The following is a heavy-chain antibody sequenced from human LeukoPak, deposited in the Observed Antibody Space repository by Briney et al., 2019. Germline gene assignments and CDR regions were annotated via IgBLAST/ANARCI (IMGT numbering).Heavy chain of an antibody. Sequence: VASVKVSCKASGYTFTGYYMHWVRQAPGQGLEWMGRINPNSGGTNYAQKFQGRVTMTRDTSISTAYMELSRQRSDDTAVYYCARAVGEQQLVLDYWGQGTLVTVSS. CDR2: INPNSGGT. J-gene: IGHJ4*02. CDR3: ARAVGEQQLVLDY. V-gene: IGHV1-2*06. D-gene: IGHD6-13*01. CDR1: GYTFTGYY.